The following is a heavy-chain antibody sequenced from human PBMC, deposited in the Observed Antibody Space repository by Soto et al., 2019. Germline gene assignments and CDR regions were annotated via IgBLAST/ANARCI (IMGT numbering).Heavy chain of an antibody. Sequence: GGSLRLSCAASGFTFSSYSMNWVRQAPGKGLEWVSYISSSSSTIYYADSVKGRFTISRDNAKNSLYLQMNSLRAEDTAVYYCARGHIGYCSGGSCYPRAYFDYWGQGTLVTVSS. CDR3: ARGHIGYCSGGSCYPRAYFDY. J-gene: IGHJ4*02. CDR2: ISSSSSTI. D-gene: IGHD2-15*01. V-gene: IGHV3-48*01. CDR1: GFTFSSYS.